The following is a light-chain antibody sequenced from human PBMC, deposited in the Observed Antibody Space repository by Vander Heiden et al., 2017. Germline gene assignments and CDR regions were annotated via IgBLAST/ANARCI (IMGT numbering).Light chain of an antibody. CDR1: SSDVGGYNY. CDR3: CSYAGSDTFVL. J-gene: IGLJ2*01. V-gene: IGLV2-11*01. Sequence: QSALTQPRSVSGSPGQPVTFSCTGTSSDVGGYNYVSWYQQHPGKAPKLMIYDVSERPSGVPDRFSGSKSGNTASLTISELQAEDEADYYCCSYAGSDTFVLFGGGTKLTVL. CDR2: DVS.